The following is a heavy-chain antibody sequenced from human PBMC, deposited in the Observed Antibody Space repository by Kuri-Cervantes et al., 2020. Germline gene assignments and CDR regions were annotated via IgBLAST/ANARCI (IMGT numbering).Heavy chain of an antibody. CDR1: GYTFTSYY. CDR2: INPSGGST. CDR3: ARDAVSATTARVFDH. J-gene: IGHJ4*02. D-gene: IGHD1-26*01. V-gene: IGHV1-46*01. Sequence: ASVKVSCKASGYTFTSYYMHWVRQAPGQGLEWMGIINPSGGSTSYAQKFQGRVTMTTDTSTSTAYMELRSLRSDDTAVYYCARDAVSATTARVFDHWGPGTLVTVSS.